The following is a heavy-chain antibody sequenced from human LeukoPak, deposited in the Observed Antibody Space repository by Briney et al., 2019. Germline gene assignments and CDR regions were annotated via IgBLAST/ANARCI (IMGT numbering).Heavy chain of an antibody. V-gene: IGHV3-7*01. J-gene: IGHJ4*02. CDR3: ARGFTSAFDY. CDR2: IKQDGSEK. D-gene: IGHD3-10*01. Sequence: PGGSLRLSCAASGFTFSSYWMSWVRQAPGKGLEWVANIKQDGSEKNYVGSVMGRFTISRDNAKNSLYLQMNSLRAEDTAVYYCARGFTSAFDYWGQGTLVTVSS. CDR1: GFTFSSYW.